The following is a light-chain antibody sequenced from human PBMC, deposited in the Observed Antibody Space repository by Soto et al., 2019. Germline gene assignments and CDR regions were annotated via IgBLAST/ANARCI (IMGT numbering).Light chain of an antibody. CDR3: QQYTNWPPNT. CDR1: QSVSSSY. CDR2: GAS. Sequence: IVMTQSPATLSLSPGERATLSCRASQSVSSSYLSWYQQKPGQAPRLLIYGASTRATGVPARFSGRGSGTEFTLTISSLQSEDFAVYYGQQYTNWPPNTFGQGTRLEIK. V-gene: IGKV3D-7*01. J-gene: IGKJ5*01.